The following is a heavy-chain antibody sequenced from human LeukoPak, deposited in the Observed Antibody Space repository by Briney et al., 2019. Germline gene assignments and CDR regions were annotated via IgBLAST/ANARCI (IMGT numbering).Heavy chain of an antibody. CDR3: ATAMGPPDYYYYMDV. V-gene: IGHV3-21*04. J-gene: IGHJ6*03. D-gene: IGHD2-8*01. CDR1: GFTFSSYS. Sequence: GGSLRLSCAASGFTFSSYSTNWVRQAPGRGLEWVSSISSSSSYIYYADSVKGRFTISRDNAKNSLYLQMNSLRADDTAVYYCATAMGPPDYYYYMDVWGKGTTVTVSS. CDR2: ISSSSSYI.